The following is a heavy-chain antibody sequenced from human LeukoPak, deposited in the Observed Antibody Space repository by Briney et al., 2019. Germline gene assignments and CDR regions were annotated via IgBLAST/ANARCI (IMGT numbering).Heavy chain of an antibody. CDR3: ARGVNCGGDCYPYNYYYYGMDV. V-gene: IGHV4-34*01. CDR1: GGSFSGYY. Sequence: PSGTLSLTCAVYGGSFSGYYWGWIRQPPGKGLEWIGEINHSGSANYNPSLKSRVTISVDTSKNQFSLKLSSLTAADTAVYYCARGVNCGGDCYPYNYYYYGMDVWGQGTTVTVSS. CDR2: INHSGSA. J-gene: IGHJ6*02. D-gene: IGHD2-21*02.